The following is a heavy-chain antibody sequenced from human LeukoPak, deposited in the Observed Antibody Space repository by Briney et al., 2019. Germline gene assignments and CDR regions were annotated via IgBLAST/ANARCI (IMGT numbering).Heavy chain of an antibody. J-gene: IGHJ5*02. V-gene: IGHV3-23*01. CDR3: AKDLAAVANGWFDP. Sequence: PGGSLRLSCAASGFTFSSYAMRWVRQAPGRGLEWVSAISGSGGSTYYADSVKGWFTISRDNSKNTLYLQMNSLRAEDTAVYYCAKDLAAVANGWFDPWGQGTLDTVSS. CDR1: GFTFSSYA. D-gene: IGHD6-19*01. CDR2: ISGSGGST.